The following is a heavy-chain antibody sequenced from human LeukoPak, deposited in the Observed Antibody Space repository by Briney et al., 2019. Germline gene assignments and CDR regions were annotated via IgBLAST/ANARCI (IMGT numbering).Heavy chain of an antibody. J-gene: IGHJ4*02. CDR1: GFTFSSFS. Sequence: GGSLRLSCAASGFTFSSFSMTWVRQVPGKGLEWVSSISSSSSYIYYADSVKGRFTISRDNAKTSLYLQMNGLRAEDTAVYYCARDVTMVSFDYWGQGTLVTVSS. CDR2: ISSSSSYI. D-gene: IGHD4/OR15-4a*01. V-gene: IGHV3-21*01. CDR3: ARDVTMVSFDY.